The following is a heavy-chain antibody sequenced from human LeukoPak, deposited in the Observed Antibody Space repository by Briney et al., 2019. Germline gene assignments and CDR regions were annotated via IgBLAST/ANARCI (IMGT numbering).Heavy chain of an antibody. CDR1: GYTFNVYY. Sequence: ASVTVSFTASGYTFNVYYLHWVRQAPGQGLEWMGWISPNSGGTNYAQKFQGRVTMTRDTSISTAYMELSSLRSDDTAVYYCARDPGVTNWFDPWGQGTLVTVSS. D-gene: IGHD2-21*02. J-gene: IGHJ5*02. CDR2: ISPNSGGT. V-gene: IGHV1-2*02. CDR3: ARDPGVTNWFDP.